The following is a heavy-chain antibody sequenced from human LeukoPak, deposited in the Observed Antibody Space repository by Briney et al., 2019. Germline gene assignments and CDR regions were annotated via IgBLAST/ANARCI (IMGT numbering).Heavy chain of an antibody. CDR2: VDPQDGET. Sequence: ASVKVSCMASGYSFDDYYIHWLRQAPEKGPEWMGRVDPQDGETIYAEKFQGRVTITADTSSDTAFMELRSLRSEDTAVYYCAANNKNSFDLWGQGTMVTVSS. CDR1: GYSFDDYY. V-gene: IGHV1-69-2*01. CDR3: AANNKNSFDL. J-gene: IGHJ3*01. D-gene: IGHD1-14*01.